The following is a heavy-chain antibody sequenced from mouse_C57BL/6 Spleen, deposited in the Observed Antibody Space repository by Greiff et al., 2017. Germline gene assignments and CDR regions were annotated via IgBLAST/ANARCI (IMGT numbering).Heavy chain of an antibody. CDR3: ARKDTTVTGAMDD. D-gene: IGHD2-2*01. CDR1: GYTFTSYW. Sequence: QVQLKQPGAELVMPGASVKLSCKASGYTFTSYWMHWVKQRPGQGLEWIGEIDPSDSYTNYNQKFKGKSTLTVAKSSCTAYMQLSSLTSEDSAVYYCARKDTTVTGAMDDWGQGTSVTVSS. J-gene: IGHJ4*01. V-gene: IGHV1-69*01. CDR2: IDPSDSYT.